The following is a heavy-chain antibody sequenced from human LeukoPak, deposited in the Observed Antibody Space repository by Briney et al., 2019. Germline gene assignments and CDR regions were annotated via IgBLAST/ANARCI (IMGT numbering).Heavy chain of an antibody. CDR1: GYTFTGYY. CDR3: ARPIWFGELDDY. CDR2: INPNSGGT. Sequence: ASVKVSCKASGYTFTGYYMHWVRQAPGQGLEWMGRINPNSGGTNYAQKFQGRVTMTRDTSISTAYMELSRLRTDDTAVYCCARPIWFGELDDYWGQGTLVTVSS. J-gene: IGHJ4*02. D-gene: IGHD3-10*01. V-gene: IGHV1-2*06.